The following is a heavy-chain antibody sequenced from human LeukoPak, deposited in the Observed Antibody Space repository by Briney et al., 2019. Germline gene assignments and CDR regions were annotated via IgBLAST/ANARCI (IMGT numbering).Heavy chain of an antibody. CDR2: IYTSGST. V-gene: IGHV4-4*07. CDR1: GGSISSYY. Sequence: PSETLSLTCTVSGGSISSYYWSWIRQPAGKGLEWIGRIYTSGSTNYNPSLKSRVTMSVDTSKNQFSLKLRSVTAADTAVYYCARNSIAAAGTGIWDYYYYGMDVWGQGTTVTVSS. J-gene: IGHJ6*02. CDR3: ARNSIAAAGTGIWDYYYYGMDV. D-gene: IGHD6-13*01.